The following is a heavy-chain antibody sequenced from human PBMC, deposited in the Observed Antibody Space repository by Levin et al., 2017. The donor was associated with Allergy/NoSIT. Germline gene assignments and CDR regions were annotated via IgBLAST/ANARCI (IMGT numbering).Heavy chain of an antibody. J-gene: IGHJ4*02. D-gene: IGHD3-22*01. CDR3: AKFGECYDSSSYSNFDC. V-gene: IGHV3-23*01. CDR2: IGASDGGI. CDR1: GFTFSSYT. Sequence: GGSLRLSCAASGFTFSSYTMSWVRQAPGKGLEWVSAIGASDGGIYYADFVKGRFTISRDNSKNTLYLQMNSLRAEDTALYYCAKFGECYDSSSYSNFDCWGQGTLVTVSS.